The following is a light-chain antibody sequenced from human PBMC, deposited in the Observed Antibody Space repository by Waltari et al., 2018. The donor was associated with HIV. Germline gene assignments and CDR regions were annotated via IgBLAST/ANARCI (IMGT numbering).Light chain of an antibody. CDR3: CSYAGSYTRWV. CDR2: DVS. CDR1: SSDVGGYNY. J-gene: IGLJ3*02. Sequence: QSALTQPRSVSGSPGQSVTISCTGTSSDVGGYNYVSWYQQHPGKAPKLMIDDVSKRPSGVPDRFSGSKSGNTASLTISGLQAEDEADYYCCSYAGSYTRWVFGGGTKLTVL. V-gene: IGLV2-11*01.